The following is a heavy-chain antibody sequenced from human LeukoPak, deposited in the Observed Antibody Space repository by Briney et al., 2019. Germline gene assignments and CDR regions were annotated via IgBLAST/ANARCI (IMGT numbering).Heavy chain of an antibody. V-gene: IGHV1-24*01. CDR1: GYTLSKLS. CDR2: FDPEEGET. Sequence: GASVKVSCKVSGYTLSKLSMHWVRQAPGKGLEWMGGFDPEEGETIYAQEFQGRVTMTEDTSTDTAYMELNSLRSEDTAIYYCATGRTSGSTVYYFDFWGQGSLVTVSS. J-gene: IGHJ4*02. CDR3: ATGRTSGSTVYYFDF. D-gene: IGHD1-7*01.